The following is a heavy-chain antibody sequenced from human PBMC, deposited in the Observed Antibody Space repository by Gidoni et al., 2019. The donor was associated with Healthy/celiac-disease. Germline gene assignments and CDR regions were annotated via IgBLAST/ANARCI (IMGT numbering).Heavy chain of an antibody. CDR2: IYYRGST. V-gene: IGHV4-31*03. J-gene: IGHJ4*02. CDR1: GGSISSGGYY. D-gene: IGHD3-10*01. Sequence: QVQLQESGPGLVKPSQTLSLTCTVSGGSISSGGYYWRWIRQHPGKGLEWIGYIYYRGSTYYNPSLKSRVTISVDTSKNQFSLKLSSVTAADTAVYYCSRILRHDKSGSRRYFDYWGQGTLVTVSS. CDR3: SRILRHDKSGSRRYFDY.